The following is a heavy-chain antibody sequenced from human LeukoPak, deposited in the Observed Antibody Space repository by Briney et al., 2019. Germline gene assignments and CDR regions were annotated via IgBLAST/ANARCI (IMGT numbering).Heavy chain of an antibody. CDR3: AGWYDRGGDCYSAY. D-gene: IGHD2-21*02. CDR2: ISSSSSYI. Sequence: GGSLRLSCAASGFTFSSYSMNWVRQAPGKGLEWVSSISSSSSYIYYADSVKGRFTISRDNAKNSLYLQMNSLRAEDTAVYYCAGWYDRGGDCYSAYWGQGTLVTVSS. CDR1: GFTFSSYS. V-gene: IGHV3-21*01. J-gene: IGHJ4*02.